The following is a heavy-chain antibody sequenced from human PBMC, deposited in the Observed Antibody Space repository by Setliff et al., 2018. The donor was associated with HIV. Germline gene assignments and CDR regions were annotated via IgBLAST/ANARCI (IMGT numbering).Heavy chain of an antibody. CDR2: INPNNGGT. CDR1: GGTFSSYV. J-gene: IGHJ1*01. V-gene: IGHV1-2*02. CDR3: ARVVVRGVTFIAEYFQH. D-gene: IGHD3-10*01. Sequence: ASAKVSCKASGGTFSSYVINWVRQAPGQGLEWMGWINPNNGGTNYAQKFQGRVTMTRDTSISTAYMELRSLRSDDTAVYYCARVVVRGVTFIAEYFQHWGQGTLVTVSS.